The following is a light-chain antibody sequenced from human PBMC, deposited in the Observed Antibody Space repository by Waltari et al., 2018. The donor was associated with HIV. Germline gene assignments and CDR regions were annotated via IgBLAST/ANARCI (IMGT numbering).Light chain of an antibody. CDR2: GVS. V-gene: IGLV2-8*01. Sequence: QPALTQPPSASGSPGPSVTISCTGTSSDAGGYNYVSWYQQHPGKDPKLKIYGVSKRPSGVPVGFPGSTSGNTASLTVSGIQAEDEADYYCSSSAGSNKGVFGGGTKLTVL. CDR1: SSDAGGYNY. J-gene: IGLJ3*02. CDR3: SSSAGSNKGV.